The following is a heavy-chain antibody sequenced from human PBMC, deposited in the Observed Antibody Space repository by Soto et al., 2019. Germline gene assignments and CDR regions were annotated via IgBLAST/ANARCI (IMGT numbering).Heavy chain of an antibody. CDR1: GYTFTSYG. D-gene: IGHD3-16*01. CDR3: AGSMTPSEFGAFDI. Sequence: ASVKVSCKASGYTFTSYGISWVRQAPGQGLEWMGWISAYNGNTNYAQKLQGRVTMTTDTSTSTAYMELRSLRSDDTAVYYCAGSMTPSEFGAFDIWGQGTMVTVS. J-gene: IGHJ3*02. CDR2: ISAYNGNT. V-gene: IGHV1-18*01.